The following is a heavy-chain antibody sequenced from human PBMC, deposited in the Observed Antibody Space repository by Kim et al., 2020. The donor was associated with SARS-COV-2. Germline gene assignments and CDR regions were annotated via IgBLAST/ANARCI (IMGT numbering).Heavy chain of an antibody. Sequence: SVKGRFTISRDNSKTTLYLQMNSLRAEDTAVYYCAKGERIIMIVVLNHFDSWGQGTLVTVSS. V-gene: IGHV3-23*01. D-gene: IGHD3-22*01. CDR3: AKGERIIMIVVLNHFDS. J-gene: IGHJ4*02.